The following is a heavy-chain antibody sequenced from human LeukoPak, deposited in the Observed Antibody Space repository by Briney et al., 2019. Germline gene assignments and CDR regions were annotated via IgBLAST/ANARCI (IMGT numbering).Heavy chain of an antibody. J-gene: IGHJ4*02. Sequence: PGGSLRLSCAAFGFTFSSYWMSWLRQAPGKGLEWVANIKQDGSEKYYVDSVKGRFTISRDNAKNSLYLQMNSLRAEDTAVYYCARDWGRSLAATPDYWGQGTLVTVSS. CDR1: GFTFSSYW. V-gene: IGHV3-7*01. CDR2: IKQDGSEK. CDR3: ARDWGRSLAATPDY. D-gene: IGHD2-15*01.